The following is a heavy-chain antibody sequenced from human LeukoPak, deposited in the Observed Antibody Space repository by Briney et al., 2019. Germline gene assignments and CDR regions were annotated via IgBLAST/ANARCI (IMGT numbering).Heavy chain of an antibody. J-gene: IGHJ6*03. D-gene: IGHD5-18*01. CDR2: INHSGST. Sequence: PSETLSLTCAVYGGSFSGYYWGWIRQPPGKGLEWIGEINHSGSTNYNPSLKSRVTISVDTSKNQFSLKLSSVTAADTAVYYCARGLGSYGSNYYYYYYMDVWGKGTTVTVSS. CDR1: GGSFSGYY. CDR3: ARGLGSYGSNYYYYYYMDV. V-gene: IGHV4-34*01.